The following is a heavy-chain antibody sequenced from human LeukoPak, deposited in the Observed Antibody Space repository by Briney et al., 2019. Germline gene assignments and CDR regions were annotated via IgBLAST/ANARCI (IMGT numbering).Heavy chain of an antibody. D-gene: IGHD3-9*01. Sequence: GGSLRLSCAASGFTFSNYAMTWVRQAPGKGLEWVSVVSESGVGTYYADSVKGRFTISRDNSKNTLYLQMNSLRAEDTAVYYCARATYYDILTGYSESDYGMDVWGQGTTVTVSS. CDR1: GFTFSNYA. CDR3: ARATYYDILTGYSESDYGMDV. J-gene: IGHJ6*02. V-gene: IGHV3-23*01. CDR2: VSESGVGT.